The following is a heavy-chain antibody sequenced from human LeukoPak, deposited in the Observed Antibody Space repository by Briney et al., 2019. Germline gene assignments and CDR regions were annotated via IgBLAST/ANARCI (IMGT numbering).Heavy chain of an antibody. V-gene: IGHV1-2*02. J-gene: IGHJ4*02. CDR1: GYTFTDYF. CDR2: IKANSGGT. CDR3: ARVFSDPFYDSSGYPDY. Sequence: ASVKVSCKASGYTFTDYFIHWVRQAPGHGLEWIGWIKANSGGTHYAQKFQGRVTMTRDTSISTAYMELRRLRSDDTAVYYCARVFSDPFYDSSGYPDYWGQGTLVTVSS. D-gene: IGHD3-22*01.